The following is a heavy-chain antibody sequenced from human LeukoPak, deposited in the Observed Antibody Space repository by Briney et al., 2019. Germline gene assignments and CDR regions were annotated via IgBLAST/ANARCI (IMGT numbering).Heavy chain of an antibody. V-gene: IGHV1-69*05. CDR1: GGTFSSYA. D-gene: IGHD1-1*01. CDR3: ARSGVPSETYYYYYYYMDV. Sequence: SVKVSCKASGGTFSSYAISWVRQAPGQGLEWMGGIIPIFGTANYAQKFQGRVTITTDESTSTAYMELSSLRSEDTAVYYCARSGVPSETYYYYYYYMDVWGKGTTVTVSS. CDR2: IIPIFGTA. J-gene: IGHJ6*03.